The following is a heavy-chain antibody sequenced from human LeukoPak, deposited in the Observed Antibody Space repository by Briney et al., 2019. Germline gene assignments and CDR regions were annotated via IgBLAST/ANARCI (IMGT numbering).Heavy chain of an antibody. Sequence: PGEPPRLSCAAYALSVSSIYMNWVRQAPGKGLEWVSVLYSAGTTYYADSVQGRFTISRDYSKNTLYLHMNSLRAEDTAVYYCARAPNWRFDHWGQGTLVTVSS. V-gene: IGHV3-53*01. CDR2: LYSAGTT. J-gene: IGHJ4*02. CDR3: ARAPNWRFDH. D-gene: IGHD1-1*01. CDR1: ALSVSSIY.